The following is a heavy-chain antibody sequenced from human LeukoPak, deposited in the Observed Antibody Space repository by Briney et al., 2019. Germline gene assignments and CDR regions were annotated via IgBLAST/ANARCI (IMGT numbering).Heavy chain of an antibody. Sequence: GGSLRLSCVASGFTFSNYAIHWVRQAPGTGLEWVAVISYDGSNKYYADSVRGRFTISRDNSKNTLSLQMNSLRADDTAVYYCARDVLVVVPVTLEPGYYYYGMDVWGQGTTVTVSS. J-gene: IGHJ6*02. CDR2: ISYDGSNK. CDR1: GFTFSNYA. D-gene: IGHD2-15*01. V-gene: IGHV3-30-3*01. CDR3: ARDVLVVVPVTLEPGYYYYGMDV.